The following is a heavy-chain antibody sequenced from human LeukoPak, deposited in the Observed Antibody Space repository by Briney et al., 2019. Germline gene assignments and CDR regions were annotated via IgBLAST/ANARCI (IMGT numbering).Heavy chain of an antibody. D-gene: IGHD4-17*01. V-gene: IGHV3-74*01. J-gene: IGHJ4*02. CDR2: INSDGSST. Sequence: GGSRRLSCTASEFTFSSYWMHWVRQPPGKGLVWVSRINSDGSSTSYADAVKGRFTISRDNAKNTLYLRMNSLRAEDTAVYYCATRQSHDYGDYPAFDYWGQGTLVTVSS. CDR1: EFTFSSYW. CDR3: ATRQSHDYGDYPAFDY.